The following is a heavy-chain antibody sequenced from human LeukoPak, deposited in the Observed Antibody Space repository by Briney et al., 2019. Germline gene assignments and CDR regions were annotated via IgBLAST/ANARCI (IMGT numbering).Heavy chain of an antibody. Sequence: GGSLRLSCAASGFTFNSYAMSWVRQAPGKGLEWVSAISGSGGSTYYADSVKGRFTISRDNSKNTLYLQMNSLRAEDTAVYYCARSEVDIVATVCFDYWGQGTLVTVSS. CDR3: ARSEVDIVATVCFDY. CDR2: ISGSGGST. CDR1: GFTFNSYA. D-gene: IGHD5-12*01. J-gene: IGHJ4*02. V-gene: IGHV3-23*01.